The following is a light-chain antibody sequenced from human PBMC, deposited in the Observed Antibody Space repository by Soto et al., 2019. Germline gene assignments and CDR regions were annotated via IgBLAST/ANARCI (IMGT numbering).Light chain of an antibody. Sequence: DVVMTQSPLSLPVTLGQPASISCRSSQSLVHSDGNTYLNWFQQRPGQSPRRLLCKVSNRDSGVPDRFSGSASFTDFTLKISRVEAEDVVVYYGRQGSHWPYTFGQWTKLEIK. CDR3: RQGSHWPYT. CDR1: QSLVHSDGNTY. CDR2: KVS. J-gene: IGKJ2*01. V-gene: IGKV2-30*02.